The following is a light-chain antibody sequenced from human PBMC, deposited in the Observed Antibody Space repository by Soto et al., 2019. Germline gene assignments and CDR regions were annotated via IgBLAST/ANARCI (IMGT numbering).Light chain of an antibody. Sequence: QSVLTQPPSMSAAPGQTVTISCSGSAFNIGNNYVSWYQQVPGTAPKLLIYDNNKRPSGIPDRFTGSKSVTSATLDITGLQTGDEADYYCETWDFSLNTVVFGGWTKLTVL. CDR2: DNN. CDR1: AFNIGNNY. V-gene: IGLV1-51*01. J-gene: IGLJ3*02. CDR3: ETWDFSLNTVV.